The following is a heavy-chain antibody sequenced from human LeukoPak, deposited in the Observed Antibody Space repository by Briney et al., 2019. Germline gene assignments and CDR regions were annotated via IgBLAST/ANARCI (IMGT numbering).Heavy chain of an antibody. CDR3: ARGGLLPDAFDI. J-gene: IGHJ3*02. Sequence: SETLSLTCTVSGGSISSDYWSWIRQPPGKGLEWIGYIYYSGSTNYNPSLKSRVTISVDTSKNQFSLKLSSVTAADTAVYYCARGGLLPDAFDIWGQGTMVTVSS. CDR2: IYYSGST. V-gene: IGHV4-59*01. CDR1: GGSISSDY. D-gene: IGHD2-15*01.